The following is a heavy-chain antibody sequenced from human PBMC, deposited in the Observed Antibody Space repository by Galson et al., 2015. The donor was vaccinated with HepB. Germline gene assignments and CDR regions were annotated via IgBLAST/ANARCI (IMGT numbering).Heavy chain of an antibody. CDR1: GFTFSSYG. Sequence: SLRLSCAASGFTFSSYGMHWVRQAPGKGLEWVAVISYDGSYKYYADSVKGRFTISRDNSKNTLYLQMNSLSAEDTAMYYCAKEAPEYSSGWSHFDYWGQGTLVTVSS. CDR2: ISYDGSYK. D-gene: IGHD6-19*01. V-gene: IGHV3-30*18. CDR3: AKEAPEYSSGWSHFDY. J-gene: IGHJ4*02.